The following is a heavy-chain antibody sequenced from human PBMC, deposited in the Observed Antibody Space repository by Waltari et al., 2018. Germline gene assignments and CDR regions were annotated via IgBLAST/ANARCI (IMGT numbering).Heavy chain of an antibody. CDR2: IYTSGST. D-gene: IGHD2-15*01. Sequence: QVLLQESGPGLVKPSETLSLTCPVSGGSISGYYWNWIRQPPGKGLEWIGRIYTSGSTNSNPSLKSRVTISINTSNNQFSLKLSSVTAADTAVYYCARDHYCSGGACYPGGSAFDIWGQGTMVTVSS. CDR3: ARDHYCSGGACYPGGSAFDI. CDR1: GGSISGYY. J-gene: IGHJ3*02. V-gene: IGHV4-4*07.